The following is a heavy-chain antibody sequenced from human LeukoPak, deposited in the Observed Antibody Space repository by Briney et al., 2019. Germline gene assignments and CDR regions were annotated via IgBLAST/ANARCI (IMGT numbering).Heavy chain of an antibody. CDR1: GFTVSSNY. V-gene: IGHV3-66*01. J-gene: IGHJ6*02. Sequence: GGSLRLSCAASGFTVSSNYMSWVRQAPGKGLEWVSVIYSGGSTYYADSVKGRFTISRDNSKNTLYLQMNSLRAEDTAVYYCARLMATMVRGVIIHYYGMDVWGQGTTVTVSS. CDR2: IYSGGST. D-gene: IGHD3-10*01. CDR3: ARLMATMVRGVIIHYYGMDV.